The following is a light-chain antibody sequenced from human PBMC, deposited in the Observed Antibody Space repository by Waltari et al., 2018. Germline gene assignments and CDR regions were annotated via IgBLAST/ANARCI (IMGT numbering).Light chain of an antibody. CDR2: GAS. CDR1: QRISMF. CDR3: QQYRDWPRT. V-gene: IGKV1-39*01. Sequence: DIQLTQSPPSLSASVGDRVTITCRASQRISMFLNWYQQKPGKAPNLLIYGASSLQRGVPSRFSGSGSGTDFTLTISSLHPEDFAVYFCQQYRDWPRTFGHGTKVETK. J-gene: IGKJ1*01.